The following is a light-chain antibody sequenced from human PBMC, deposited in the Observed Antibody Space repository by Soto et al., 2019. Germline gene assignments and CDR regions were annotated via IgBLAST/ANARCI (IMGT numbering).Light chain of an antibody. CDR3: EHGSDWPFT. V-gene: IGKV3-11*01. J-gene: IGKJ4*01. Sequence: IVLTQSPATLSLSPGERASLSCRASQTGGTDLAWYQVRPGQAPRLLIFDASTRATGVPPRFRGSRSGSDFTLTNVSLEPEDFAVDYCEHGSDWPFTFGGGTSVLIK. CDR2: DAS. CDR1: QTGGTD.